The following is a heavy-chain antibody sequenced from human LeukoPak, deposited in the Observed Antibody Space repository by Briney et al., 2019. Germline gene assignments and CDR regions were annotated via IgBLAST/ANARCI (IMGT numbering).Heavy chain of an antibody. CDR1: GFTFSSHW. CDR2: IKEDGTEK. V-gene: IGHV3-7*01. J-gene: IGHJ4*02. Sequence: GGSLRLSCAASGFTFSSHWMNSVRQVPGKGLEWVANIKEDGTEKYYVDSVKGRFTISRDNAKNSLYLQMNSLRAEDTAVYYCARDSHYDRSGHGYYFDFWGQGTLVTVSS. CDR3: ARDSHYDRSGHGYYFDF. D-gene: IGHD3-22*01.